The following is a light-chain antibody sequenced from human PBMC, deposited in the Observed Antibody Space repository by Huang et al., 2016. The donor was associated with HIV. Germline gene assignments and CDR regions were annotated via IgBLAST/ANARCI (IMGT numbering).Light chain of an antibody. CDR3: QQYNNWPPWT. CDR1: QSVSNN. CDR2: GAS. V-gene: IGKV3-15*01. Sequence: EIVMTQSPVTLSVSPGERATLSYKASQSVSNNLAWYQQKPGQAPRLLIYGASTRATGIPARFSGSGSGTEFTLTINSLESGDFAVYYCQQYNNWPPWTFGQGTKVEIK. J-gene: IGKJ1*01.